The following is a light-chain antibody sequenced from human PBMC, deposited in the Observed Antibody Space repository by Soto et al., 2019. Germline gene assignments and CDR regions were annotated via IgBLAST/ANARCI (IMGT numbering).Light chain of an antibody. Sequence: EIVLTQSPGTLSLSTGERVTLSCRASQSVSSSYLAWYQQKPGQAPSLLIYGASTRATGIPARFSGSGSGTEFTLTISSLQSEDFAVYYCQQYNNWRTFGQGTKVAIK. J-gene: IGKJ1*01. V-gene: IGKV3-15*01. CDR2: GAS. CDR3: QQYNNWRT. CDR1: QSVSSSY.